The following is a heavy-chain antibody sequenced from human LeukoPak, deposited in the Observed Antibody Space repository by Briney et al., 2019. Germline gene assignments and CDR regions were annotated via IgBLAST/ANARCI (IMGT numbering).Heavy chain of an antibody. V-gene: IGHV1-24*01. J-gene: IGHJ4*02. CDR3: ARSSAGYSGYDFSLLQRTPFDY. Sequence: GASVKVSCKVSGSTLTDLSMNWVRQAPGKGLEWMGGFDPDPEVDETIYAPKFQGRVTMTEDTSTDTAYLELSSLRSEDTAVYYCARSSAGYSGYDFSLLQRTPFDYWGQGTLVTVSS. CDR1: GSTLTDLS. D-gene: IGHD5-12*01. CDR2: FDPDPEVDET.